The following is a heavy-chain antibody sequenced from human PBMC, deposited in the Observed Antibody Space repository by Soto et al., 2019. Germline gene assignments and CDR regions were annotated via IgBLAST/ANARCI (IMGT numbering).Heavy chain of an antibody. CDR1: GFTFSSYS. J-gene: IGHJ6*03. CDR3: ARANPSSSGYYYYYYMDV. Sequence: GGSLXLSCAASGFTFSSYSMNWVRQAPGKGLEWVSSISSSSSYIYYADSVKGRFTISRDNAKNSLYLQMNSLRAEDTAVYYCARANPSSSGYYYYYYMDVWGKGTTVTVSS. D-gene: IGHD6-13*01. CDR2: ISSSSSYI. V-gene: IGHV3-21*01.